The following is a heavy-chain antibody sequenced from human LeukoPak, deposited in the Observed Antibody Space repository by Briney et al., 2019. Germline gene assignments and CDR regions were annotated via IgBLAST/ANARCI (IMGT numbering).Heavy chain of an antibody. J-gene: IGHJ6*02. Sequence: PGGSLRLSCAASGLTFSSYSMNWVRQAPGKGLEWVSSISSSSSYIYYADSVKGRFTISRDNAKNSLYLQMNSLRAEDTAVYYCARDLYDFWSGYQVDYYYGMDVWGQGTTVTVSS. D-gene: IGHD3-3*01. CDR3: ARDLYDFWSGYQVDYYYGMDV. CDR2: ISSSSSYI. CDR1: GLTFSSYS. V-gene: IGHV3-21*01.